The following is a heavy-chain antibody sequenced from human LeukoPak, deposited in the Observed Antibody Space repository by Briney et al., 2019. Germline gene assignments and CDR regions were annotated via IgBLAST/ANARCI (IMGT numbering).Heavy chain of an antibody. Sequence: ASVKVSCKASGYTFTSYYMHWVRQAPGQGLEWMGIINPSGGSTSYAQKFQGWVTMTRDTSISTAYMELSRLRSDDTAVYYCARDGAVDSSGYYHGVGNDAFDIWGQVTMVTVSS. CDR3: ARDGAVDSSGYYHGVGNDAFDI. CDR1: GYTFTSYY. D-gene: IGHD3-22*01. V-gene: IGHV1-46*01. CDR2: INPSGGST. J-gene: IGHJ3*02.